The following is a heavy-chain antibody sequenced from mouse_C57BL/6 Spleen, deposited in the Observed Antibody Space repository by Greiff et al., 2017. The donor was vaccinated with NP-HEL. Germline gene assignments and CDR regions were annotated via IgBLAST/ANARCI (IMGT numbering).Heavy chain of an antibody. V-gene: IGHV1-54*01. J-gene: IGHJ1*03. CDR3: ARRYYGNYNWYFDV. D-gene: IGHD2-1*01. CDR2: INPGSGGT. Sequence: QVQLQQSGAELVRPGPSVKVSCKASGYAFTNYLIEWVKQRPGQGLEWIGVINPGSGGTNYNEKFKGKATLTADKSSSTAYMQLSSLTSEDSAVYFCARRYYGNYNWYFDVWGTGTTVTVSS. CDR1: GYAFTNYL.